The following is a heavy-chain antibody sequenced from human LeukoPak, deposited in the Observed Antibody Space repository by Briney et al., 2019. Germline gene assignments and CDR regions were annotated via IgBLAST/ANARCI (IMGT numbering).Heavy chain of an antibody. Sequence: GGSLRLSCAASGFTFSSYGMHWVRQAPGKGLEWVAFIRYDGSNKYYADSVKGRFTISRDNSKNTLYLQMSSLRAEDTAVYYCAKESAGDILTGYYGDYWGQGTLVTVSS. D-gene: IGHD3-9*01. V-gene: IGHV3-30*02. CDR1: GFTFSSYG. J-gene: IGHJ4*02. CDR3: AKESAGDILTGYYGDY. CDR2: IRYDGSNK.